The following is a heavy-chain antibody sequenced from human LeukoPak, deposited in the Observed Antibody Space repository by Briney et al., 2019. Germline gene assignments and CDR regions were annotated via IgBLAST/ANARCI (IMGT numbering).Heavy chain of an antibody. CDR2: IKQDGGEK. CDR1: GFTFSAYW. D-gene: IGHD3-22*01. Sequence: PGGSLRLSCAASGFTFSAYWMSWVRQAPGKGLEWVANIKQDGGEKYFVDSVKGRFTISRDNTKNSLYLQMNSLRAEDTAVYFCASSFAPSWYYYDDIGYYGPDYWGQGTLVTVSS. V-gene: IGHV3-7*01. CDR3: ASSFAPSWYYYDDIGYYGPDY. J-gene: IGHJ4*02.